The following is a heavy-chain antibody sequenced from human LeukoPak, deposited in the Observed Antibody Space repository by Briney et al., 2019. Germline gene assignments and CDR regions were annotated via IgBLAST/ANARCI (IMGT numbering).Heavy chain of an antibody. CDR1: GFTFSNYA. CDR2: ISYDGSDK. D-gene: IGHD6-19*01. V-gene: IGHV3-30-3*01. J-gene: IGHJ4*02. CDR3: ARDWGRRYSSGWYGDLDY. Sequence: GGSLRLSCAASGFTFSNYAMHWVRQAPGKGLEWVAVISYDGSDKYYADSVKGRFTISRDNSKNTLYLQMNSLRPEDTAVYYCARDWGRRYSSGWYGDLDYWGQGTLVTVSS.